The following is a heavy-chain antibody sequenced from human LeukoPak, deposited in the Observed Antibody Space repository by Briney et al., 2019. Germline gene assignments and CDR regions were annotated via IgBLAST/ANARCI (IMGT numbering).Heavy chain of an antibody. CDR1: GFTFTNYW. Sequence: GSLRLSCAASGFTFTNYWMSWVRQPPGKGLEWIGEINHSGSTNYNPSLKSRVTISVDTSKNQFSLKLSSVTAADTAVYYCSGGGYGDYEFDYWGQGTLVTVSS. CDR3: SGGGYGDYEFDY. V-gene: IGHV4-34*08. D-gene: IGHD4-17*01. J-gene: IGHJ4*02. CDR2: INHSGST.